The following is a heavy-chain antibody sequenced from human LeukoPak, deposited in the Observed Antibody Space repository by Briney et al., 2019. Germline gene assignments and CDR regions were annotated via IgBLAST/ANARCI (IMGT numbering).Heavy chain of an antibody. CDR3: ARGSGIAVAGTEDYYMDV. J-gene: IGHJ6*03. CDR1: GGTFSSYA. D-gene: IGHD6-19*01. CDR2: IIPIFGTA. Sequence: SVKVSCKAPGGTFSSYAISWVRQAPGQGLEWMGGIIPIFGTANYAQKFQGRVTITTDESTSTAYMELSSLRSEDTAVYYCARGSGIAVAGTEDYYMDVWGKGTTVTVSS. V-gene: IGHV1-69*05.